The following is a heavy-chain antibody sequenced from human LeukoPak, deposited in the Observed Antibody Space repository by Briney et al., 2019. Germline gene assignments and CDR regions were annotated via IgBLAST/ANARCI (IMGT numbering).Heavy chain of an antibody. CDR2: IKSKTDGGTT. CDR1: GFTFSNAW. V-gene: IGHV3-15*01. D-gene: IGHD4-17*01. J-gene: IGHJ4*02. Sequence: GGSLRLSCAASGFTFSNAWMSWVRQAPGKGLEWVGRIKSKTDGGTTDYAAPVKGRFTTSRDDSKNTLYLQMNSLRAEDTAVYYCAKDQDYGDDMLDYWGQGTLVTVSS. CDR3: AKDQDYGDDMLDY.